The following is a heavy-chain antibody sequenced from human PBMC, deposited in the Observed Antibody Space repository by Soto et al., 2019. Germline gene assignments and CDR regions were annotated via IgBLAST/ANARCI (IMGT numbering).Heavy chain of an antibody. V-gene: IGHV4-4*02. Sequence: SETLSLSCAVFGVSISGSNWWIWVRQPPGKGLEWIGRIYTSGSTNYNPSLKSRVTMSVDTSKNQFSLKLSSVTAADTAVYYCAREPAEVGATEDYYYYGMDVWGQGTTVTVSS. J-gene: IGHJ6*02. CDR1: GVSISGSNW. D-gene: IGHD1-26*01. CDR2: IYTSGST. CDR3: AREPAEVGATEDYYYYGMDV.